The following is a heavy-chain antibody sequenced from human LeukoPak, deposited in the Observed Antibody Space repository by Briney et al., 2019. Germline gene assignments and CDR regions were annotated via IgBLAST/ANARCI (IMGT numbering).Heavy chain of an antibody. J-gene: IGHJ3*02. V-gene: IGHV4-39*07. Sequence: PSETLSLTCTVSSGSISTSNYYWGWVRQPPGKALERIGNIYYSGSTYYNPSLKSRVTISVDTSKNQFSLKLSSVTAADTAVYYCARSLYYYGSDSFDIWGQGTMVSVSS. CDR2: IYYSGST. CDR1: SGSISTSNYY. CDR3: ARSLYYYGSDSFDI. D-gene: IGHD3-10*01.